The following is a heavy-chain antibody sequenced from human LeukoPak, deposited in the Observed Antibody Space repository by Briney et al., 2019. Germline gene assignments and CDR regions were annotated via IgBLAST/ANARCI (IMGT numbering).Heavy chain of an antibody. V-gene: IGHV3-74*01. J-gene: IGHJ4*02. CDR3: AHEKQWLATYRFDY. D-gene: IGHD6-19*01. CDR1: GFIFSSYW. CDR2: ISSDGSTT. Sequence: GGSLRLSCAASGFIFSSYWMHWVRQAPGKGLVWVSRISSDGSTTTYADSVKGRFTISRDNAKNTLYLQMNSLRAEDTAVYYCAHEKQWLATYRFDYWGQGTLVTVSS.